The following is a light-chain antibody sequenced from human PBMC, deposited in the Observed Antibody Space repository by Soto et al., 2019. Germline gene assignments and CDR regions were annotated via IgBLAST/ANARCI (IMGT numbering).Light chain of an antibody. J-gene: IGKJ3*01. V-gene: IGKV1-33*01. CDR3: QQYDTLPPT. CDR1: QDIYHY. Sequence: DIQMTQSPSSLSASVGDRVTITCRASQDIYHYLNWYQQRPGKAPKLLIYDASNLQTGVPSRFSGSGSGTDFSFTISSLQAEDIATYFCQQYDTLPPTFGPGTTVDIK. CDR2: DAS.